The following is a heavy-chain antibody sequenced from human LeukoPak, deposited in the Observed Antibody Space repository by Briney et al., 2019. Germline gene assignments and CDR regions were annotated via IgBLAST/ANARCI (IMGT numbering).Heavy chain of an antibody. CDR3: ARHEGTYYVWGSYRFDP. Sequence: PSETLSLTCAVYGGSFSGYYRSWIRQPPGKGLEWIGEINHSGSTNYNPSLKSRGTISVDTSKNQFSLKLSSVTAADTAVYYCARHEGTYYVWGSYRFDPWGQGTLVTVSS. V-gene: IGHV4-34*01. D-gene: IGHD3-16*02. J-gene: IGHJ5*02. CDR1: GGSFSGYY. CDR2: INHSGST.